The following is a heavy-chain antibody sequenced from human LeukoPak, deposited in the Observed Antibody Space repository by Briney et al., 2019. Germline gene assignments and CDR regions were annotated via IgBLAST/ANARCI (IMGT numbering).Heavy chain of an antibody. CDR2: IYYSGST. Sequence: SQTLSLTCTVSGGSISSGSYYWSWIRQPAGKGLEWIGYIYYSGSTNYSPSLRSRVTISVDTSKNQFSLKLSSVTAADTAVYYCARVSTRGYNWFDPWGQGTLVTVSS. J-gene: IGHJ5*02. CDR3: ARVSTRGYNWFDP. V-gene: IGHV4-61*09. CDR1: GGSISSGSYY. D-gene: IGHD3-10*01.